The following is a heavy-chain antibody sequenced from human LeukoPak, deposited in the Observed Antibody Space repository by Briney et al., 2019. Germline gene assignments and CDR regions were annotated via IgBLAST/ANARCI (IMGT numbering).Heavy chain of an antibody. CDR3: ARDQYYYDSSGYGGLYYFDY. V-gene: IGHV4-4*07. Sequence: SETLSLTCTVSGGSISSYYWSWNRQPAGKGLEWIGRIYTSGSTNYNPSLKSRVTMSVDTSKNQFSLKLSSVTAADTAVYYCARDQYYYDSSGYGGLYYFDYWGQGTLVTVSS. J-gene: IGHJ4*02. CDR2: IYTSGST. D-gene: IGHD3-22*01. CDR1: GGSISSYY.